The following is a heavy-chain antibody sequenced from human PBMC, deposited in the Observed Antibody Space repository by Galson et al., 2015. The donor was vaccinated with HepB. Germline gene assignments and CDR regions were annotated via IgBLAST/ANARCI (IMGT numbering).Heavy chain of an antibody. CDR3: ARVLSGSYWHY. CDR2: IIPILGIA. Sequence: SVKVSCKASGGTFSSYTISWVRQAPGQGLEWMGRIIPILGIANYAQKFQGRVTITADKSTSTAYMELSSLRSEDTAVYYCARVLSGSYWHYWGQGTLVTVSS. CDR1: GGTFSSYT. J-gene: IGHJ4*02. V-gene: IGHV1-69*02. D-gene: IGHD1-26*01.